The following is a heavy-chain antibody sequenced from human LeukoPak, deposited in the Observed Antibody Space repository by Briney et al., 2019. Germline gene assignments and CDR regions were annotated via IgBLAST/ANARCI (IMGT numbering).Heavy chain of an antibody. CDR1: GGTFTSYT. J-gene: IGHJ5*02. V-gene: IGHV1-69*02. D-gene: IGHD6-13*01. Sequence: ASVKVSCRASGGTFTSYTISWGRQAPGQGLEWRGGIIPILGIANYAQKFQGRVTITADKSTSTAYMELSSLRSEDTAVYYCARGTGESSSTNWFDPWGQGTLVTVSS. CDR3: ARGTGESSSTNWFDP. CDR2: IIPILGIA.